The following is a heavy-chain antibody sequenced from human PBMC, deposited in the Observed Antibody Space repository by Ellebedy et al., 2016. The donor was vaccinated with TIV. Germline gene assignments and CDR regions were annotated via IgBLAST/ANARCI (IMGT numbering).Heavy chain of an antibody. D-gene: IGHD3-10*01. CDR2: IYYSGST. Sequence: MPSETLSLTCTVSGGSISSSSYYWGWVRKPPGQGLEWIGSIYYSGSTYYNRSLKSRVTISVDTSKNQFSLKLSSVTAAETAVNYCARQANYYGSGSPLGYGMDVWGQGTTVTVSS. J-gene: IGHJ6*02. CDR1: GGSISSSSYY. V-gene: IGHV4-39*01. CDR3: ARQANYYGSGSPLGYGMDV.